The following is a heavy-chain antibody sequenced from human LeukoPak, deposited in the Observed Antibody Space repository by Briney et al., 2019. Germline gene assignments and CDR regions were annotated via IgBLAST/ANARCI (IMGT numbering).Heavy chain of an antibody. CDR3: AKAAGYGSGSCSDY. Sequence: PGGSLRLSCAASGFTFDDYAMHWVRQAPGKGLEWVSGISWNSGNIGYADSVKGRFTISRDNAKNSLYLQMNSLRAKDTALYYCAKAAGYGSGSCSDYWGQGTLVTVSS. CDR1: GFTFDDYA. J-gene: IGHJ4*02. CDR2: ISWNSGNI. V-gene: IGHV3-9*01. D-gene: IGHD3-10*01.